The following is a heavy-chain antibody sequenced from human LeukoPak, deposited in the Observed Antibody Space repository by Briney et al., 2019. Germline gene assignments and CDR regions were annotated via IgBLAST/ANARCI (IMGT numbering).Heavy chain of an antibody. Sequence: GGSLRLSCAASGFTFSSYAMHWVRQAPGKGLEWVSLISWDGGSTYYADSVKGRFTISRDNSKNSLYLQMNSLRTEDTALYYCATVGATHLFDYWGQGTLVTVSS. CDR2: ISWDGGST. D-gene: IGHD2-15*01. J-gene: IGHJ4*02. V-gene: IGHV3-43*01. CDR1: GFTFSSYA. CDR3: ATVGATHLFDY.